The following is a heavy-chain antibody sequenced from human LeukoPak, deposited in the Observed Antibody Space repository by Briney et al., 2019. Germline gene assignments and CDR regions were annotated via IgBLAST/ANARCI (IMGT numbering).Heavy chain of an antibody. J-gene: IGHJ5*02. V-gene: IGHV4-34*01. Sequence: SETLSLTCAVYGGSFSGYYWSWIRQPPGKGLEWIGEINHSGSTNYNPSLKSRVTISVDTSKNQFSLKLSPVTAADTAVYYCARGLGYYGSGSYYKKSRWFDPWGQGTLVTVSS. D-gene: IGHD3-10*01. CDR1: GGSFSGYY. CDR3: ARGLGYYGSGSYYKKSRWFDP. CDR2: INHSGST.